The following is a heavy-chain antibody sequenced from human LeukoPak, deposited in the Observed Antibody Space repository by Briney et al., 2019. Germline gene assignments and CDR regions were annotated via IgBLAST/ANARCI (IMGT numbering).Heavy chain of an antibody. CDR2: FYYTGGT. V-gene: IGHV4-39*07. D-gene: IGHD2-15*01. CDR3: ARCSGPYYYALDV. Sequence: SETLSLTCTVSGGSISSYYWGWIRQPPGKGLEWIGSFYYTGGTYYNPSLKSRVTISVDTSKNQFSLKLDSVTAADTAVYYCARCSGPYYYALDVWGQGTTVTVSS. CDR1: GGSISSYY. J-gene: IGHJ6*02.